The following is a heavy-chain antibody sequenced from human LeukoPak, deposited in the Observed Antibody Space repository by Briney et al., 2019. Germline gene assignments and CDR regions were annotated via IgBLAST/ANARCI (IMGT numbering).Heavy chain of an antibody. CDR3: ARGRAVTAFDY. Sequence: GGSLRLSCAASGFTFSSYWMHWVHQAPGKGLVWVSRINSDGSSTSYADSVKGRFTISRDNAKNTLYLQMNSLRAKDTAVYYCARGRAVTAFDYWGQGTLVTVSS. J-gene: IGHJ4*02. CDR1: GFTFSSYW. D-gene: IGHD4-17*01. V-gene: IGHV3-74*01. CDR2: INSDGSST.